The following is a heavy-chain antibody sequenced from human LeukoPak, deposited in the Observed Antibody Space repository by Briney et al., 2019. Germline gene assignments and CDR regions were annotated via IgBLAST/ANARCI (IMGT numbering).Heavy chain of an antibody. Sequence: PGGSLRLSCAASGFTFSSYEMNWVRQAPGKGLEWVSYISSSGSTIYYADSVKGRFTISRDNAKNSLYLQMNSLRAEDTVVYYCARKASYGSGSYFDYWGQGTLVTVSS. D-gene: IGHD3-10*01. CDR3: ARKASYGSGSYFDY. CDR2: ISSSGSTI. J-gene: IGHJ4*02. CDR1: GFTFSSYE. V-gene: IGHV3-48*03.